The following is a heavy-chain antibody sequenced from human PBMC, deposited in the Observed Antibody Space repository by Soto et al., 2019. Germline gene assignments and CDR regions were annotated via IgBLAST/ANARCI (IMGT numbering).Heavy chain of an antibody. Sequence: SLRLSCAASGFTFSNAFMSWVGHARWWGLELVSSITDSGGDAKYADSVRGRFTISRDNSKNTLYLQMSSLRAEDSAVYYCARGSTDSYPGSRIFDFWGRGTLVTVSS. CDR2: ITDSGGDA. CDR1: GFTFSNAF. D-gene: IGHD3-10*01. J-gene: IGHJ4*02. CDR3: ARGSTDSYPGSRIFDF. V-gene: IGHV3-23*01.